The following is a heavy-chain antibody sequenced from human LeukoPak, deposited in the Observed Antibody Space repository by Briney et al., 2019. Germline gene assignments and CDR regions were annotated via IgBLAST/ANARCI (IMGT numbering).Heavy chain of an antibody. J-gene: IGHJ4*02. V-gene: IGHV4-30-4*01. CDR1: GGSVSSGDYY. CDR3: ARERGRDGYNWVFDY. D-gene: IGHD5-24*01. CDR2: IYYSGST. Sequence: PSETLSLTCTVSGGSVSSGDYYWSWIRQPPGKGLEWIGYIYYSGSTYYNPSLKSRVTITVDTSKNQFSLKLSSVTAADTALYYCARERGRDGYNWVFDYWGQGTLVTVSS.